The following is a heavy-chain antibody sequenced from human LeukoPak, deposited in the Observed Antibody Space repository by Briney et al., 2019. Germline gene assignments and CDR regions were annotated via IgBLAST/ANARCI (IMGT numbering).Heavy chain of an antibody. J-gene: IGHJ4*02. CDR1: GYSFSTHW. Sequence: GESLKISCQGSGYSFSTHWIVWVRQMPGKGLEWMGIIYPGDSDTRYSPSFQGQVTISADKSISIAYLQWSSLKASDTAMYYCARCYGSGSSIVNWGQGTLVTVSS. D-gene: IGHD3-10*01. CDR2: IYPGDSDT. CDR3: ARCYGSGSSIVN. V-gene: IGHV5-51*01.